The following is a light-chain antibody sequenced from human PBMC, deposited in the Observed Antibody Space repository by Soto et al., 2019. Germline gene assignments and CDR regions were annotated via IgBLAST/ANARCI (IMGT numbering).Light chain of an antibody. CDR1: SSDVGSHKL. Sequence: QSALTQPASVSGSDGQSITISCTGISSDVGSHKLVSWYQQHPGKAPKLIIYEGTKRPSGVSNRFSGSKSGNTASLTISGLQGEDEADYYCSSYTSSSTPYVFGTGTKLTVL. CDR2: EGT. J-gene: IGLJ1*01. V-gene: IGLV2-14*02. CDR3: SSYTSSSTPYV.